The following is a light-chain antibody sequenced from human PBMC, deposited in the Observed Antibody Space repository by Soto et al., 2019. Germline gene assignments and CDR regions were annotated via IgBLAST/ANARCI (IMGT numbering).Light chain of an antibody. CDR2: GAS. CDR3: QQYGSSPRT. CDR1: QGISRY. V-gene: IGKV1-9*01. J-gene: IGKJ1*01. Sequence: DIQLTQSPSFLSASVGDTVTITCRASQGISRYLAWYQQKPGKAPNLLIYGASDLGSGVPSRFSGSGSGTDFTLTISRMEPEDFAVYCCQQYGSSPRTFGQGTKVDIK.